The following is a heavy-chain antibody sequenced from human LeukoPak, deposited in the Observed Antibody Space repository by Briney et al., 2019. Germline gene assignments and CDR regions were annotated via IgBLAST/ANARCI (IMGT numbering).Heavy chain of an antibody. CDR3: ARDRVLHYFDY. Sequence: GGSLRLSCAASGFTFSSHGMHWVRQAPGKGLEWVVVIWYDGSDKYYADSAKGRFTISRDNSKNTLYLQMTSLRADDTAVYYCARDRVLHYFDYWGQGALVTVSS. D-gene: IGHD3-16*01. CDR1: GFTFSSHG. J-gene: IGHJ4*02. V-gene: IGHV3-33*01. CDR2: IWYDGSDK.